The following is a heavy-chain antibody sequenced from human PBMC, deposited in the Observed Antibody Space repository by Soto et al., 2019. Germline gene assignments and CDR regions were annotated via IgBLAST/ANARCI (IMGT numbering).Heavy chain of an antibody. V-gene: IGHV1-69*13. CDR1: GGTFSSYA. D-gene: IGHD3-22*01. CDR2: IIPIFGTA. Sequence: GASVKVSCKASGGTFSSYAISWVRQAPGQGLEWMGGIIPIFGTANYAQKFQGRVTITADESTSTAYMELSSLRSEDTAVYYCARDLYLYYYDSSGPRGNYYGMDVWGQGTTVTVSS. J-gene: IGHJ6*02. CDR3: ARDLYLYYYDSSGPRGNYYGMDV.